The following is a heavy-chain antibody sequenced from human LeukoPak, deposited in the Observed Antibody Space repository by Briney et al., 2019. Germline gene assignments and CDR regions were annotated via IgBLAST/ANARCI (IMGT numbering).Heavy chain of an antibody. CDR2: IYYSGST. D-gene: IGHD1-7*01. CDR1: GGSISSYY. J-gene: IGHJ4*02. Sequence: PSETLSLTCTASGGSISSYYWSWIRQPPGKGLEWIGYIYYSGSTYYNPSLKSRVTISVDTSKNQFSLKLSSVTAADTAVYYCARDPFGNYGGYDYWGQGTLVTVSS. CDR3: ARDPFGNYGGYDY. V-gene: IGHV4-59*12.